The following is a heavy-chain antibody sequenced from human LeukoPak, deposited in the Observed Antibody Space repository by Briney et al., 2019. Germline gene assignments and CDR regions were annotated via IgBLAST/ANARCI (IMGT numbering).Heavy chain of an antibody. V-gene: IGHV4-4*02. D-gene: IGHD3-3*01. CDR1: GGSVSSTNW. CDR3: AREGGFYRPLDY. J-gene: IGHJ4*02. Sequence: SGTLALTCAVSGGSVSSTNWWTWFRQPPGKGLEWIGEVHLDGRTNYNPSLTGRLTMSVDLYENHISLKLTSVTAADTAVYYCAREGGFYRPLDYSGQGTLVTASS. CDR2: VHLDGRT.